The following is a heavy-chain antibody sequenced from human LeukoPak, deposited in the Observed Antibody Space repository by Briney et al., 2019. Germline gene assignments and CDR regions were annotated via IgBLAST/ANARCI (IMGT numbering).Heavy chain of an antibody. Sequence: SETLSLTCTVSGGSISSYYWSWIRHPPGKGLEWIGEINHSGSTNYNPSLKSRVTISVDTSKNQFSLKLSSVTAADTAVYYCARGHLITIFGVVIISNWFDPWGQGTLVTVSS. J-gene: IGHJ5*02. CDR3: ARGHLITIFGVVIISNWFDP. V-gene: IGHV4-34*01. CDR2: INHSGST. D-gene: IGHD3-3*01. CDR1: GGSISSYY.